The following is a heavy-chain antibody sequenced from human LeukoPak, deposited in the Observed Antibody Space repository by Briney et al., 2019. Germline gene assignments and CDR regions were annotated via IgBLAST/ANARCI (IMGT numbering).Heavy chain of an antibody. CDR1: GFTFSNYW. D-gene: IGHD6-19*01. CDR2: IKYDGSEK. Sequence: GGSLRLSCAASGFTFSNYWMIWVRQAPGKGLEWVANIKYDGSEKYYVDSVKGRFTISRDNAKNSVYLQMNSLRVEDTAVYYCTHXGWSDWGQGTLVTVSS. J-gene: IGHJ4*02. V-gene: IGHV3-7*01. CDR3: THXGWSD.